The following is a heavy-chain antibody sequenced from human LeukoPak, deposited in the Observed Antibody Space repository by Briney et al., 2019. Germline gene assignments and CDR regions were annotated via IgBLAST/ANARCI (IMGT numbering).Heavy chain of an antibody. CDR3: ARDGLPYYYGSGSLKVEDY. D-gene: IGHD3-10*01. J-gene: IGHJ4*02. CDR1: GYTFTSYG. V-gene: IGHV3-66*01. CDR2: IYSGGST. Sequence: SCKASGYTFTSYGISWVRQAPGKGLEWVSVIYSGGSTYYADSVKGRFTISRDNSKNTLYLQMNSLRAEDTAVYYCARDGLPYYYGSGSLKVEDYWGQGTLVTVSS.